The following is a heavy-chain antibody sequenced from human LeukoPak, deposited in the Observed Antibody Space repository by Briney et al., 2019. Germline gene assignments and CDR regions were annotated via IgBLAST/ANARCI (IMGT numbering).Heavy chain of an antibody. D-gene: IGHD3-9*01. Sequence: ASVRVSCKASGYTFTSYYMHWVRQAPGQGLEWMGIINPSGGSTSYAQKFQGRVTMTRDTSTSTVHMELSSLRSVDTAVYYCARTGSHNYDILTGYPHWGQGTLVTVSS. V-gene: IGHV1-46*01. CDR1: GYTFTSYY. CDR3: ARTGSHNYDILTGYPH. J-gene: IGHJ4*02. CDR2: INPSGGST.